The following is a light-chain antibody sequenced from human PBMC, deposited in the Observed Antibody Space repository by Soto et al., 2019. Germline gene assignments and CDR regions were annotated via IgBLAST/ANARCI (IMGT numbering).Light chain of an antibody. CDR3: QHRNNWPPGAA. Sequence: EIVLTQSPATLSLSRGDRATLSCRASQNVYSYLAWYQQKPGQAPRLLIYDASNRATGIPARFSGSGSGTDFTLTISSLEPEDVGDYHCQHRNNWPPGAAFGGGTKVDIK. V-gene: IGKV3-11*01. J-gene: IGKJ4*01. CDR1: QNVYSY. CDR2: DAS.